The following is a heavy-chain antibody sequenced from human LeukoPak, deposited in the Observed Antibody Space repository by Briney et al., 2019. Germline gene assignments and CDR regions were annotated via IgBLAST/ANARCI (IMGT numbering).Heavy chain of an antibody. CDR2: ISWDGGST. CDR1: GFTFDDYT. V-gene: IGHV3-43*01. J-gene: IGHJ6*03. Sequence: GGSLRLSCAASGFTFDDYTMHWVRQAPGKGLEWVSHISWDGGSTYYADSVKGRFTISRDNSKNSLYLQMNRLRTEDTALYYCAKDIAPFGGSYMDLWAKGTTVTVSS. CDR3: AKDIAPFGGSYMDL. D-gene: IGHD3-16*01.